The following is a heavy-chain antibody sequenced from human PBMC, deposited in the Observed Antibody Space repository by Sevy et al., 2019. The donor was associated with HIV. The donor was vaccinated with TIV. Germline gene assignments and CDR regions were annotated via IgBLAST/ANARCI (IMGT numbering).Heavy chain of an antibody. V-gene: IGHV4-59*08. D-gene: IGHD1-26*01. Sequence: PSETLSLTCTVSGGSITSLYWNWIRQPPGKGLEWIANIYYNGHINYNPSLKSRVTLSLDTSKNQFSLRLSSVTAADTAMYYCAGENAWGRGSSWGQGTLVTVSS. CDR2: IYYNGHI. CDR1: GGSITSLY. J-gene: IGHJ5*02. CDR3: AGENAWGRGSS.